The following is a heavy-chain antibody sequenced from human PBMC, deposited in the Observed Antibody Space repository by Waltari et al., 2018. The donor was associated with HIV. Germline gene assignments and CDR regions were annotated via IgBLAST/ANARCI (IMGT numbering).Heavy chain of an antibody. J-gene: IGHJ4*02. Sequence: EVQLLESGGGLVQPGVSLRLSCAASGFTFRTYRMNWVRQAPGKGLEWVSYISSSSSTIDYDDSVKGRFTISRDKAKNALYLQMNSLRDEDAAVYYCARDRNSRLAVDYWGQGTLVTVSS. CDR2: ISSSSSTI. CDR1: GFTFRTYR. CDR3: ARDRNSRLAVDY. D-gene: IGHD6-19*01. V-gene: IGHV3-48*02.